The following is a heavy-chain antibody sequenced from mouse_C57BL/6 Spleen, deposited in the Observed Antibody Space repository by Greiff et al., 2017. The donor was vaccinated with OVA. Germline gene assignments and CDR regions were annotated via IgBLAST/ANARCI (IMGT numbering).Heavy chain of an antibody. D-gene: IGHD2-4*01. J-gene: IGHJ2*01. Sequence: QVQLKQPGAELVRPGSSVKLSCKASGYTFTSYWMDWVKQRPGQGLEWIGNIYPSDSETHYNQKFKDKATLTVDKSSSTAYMQLSSLTSEDSAVYYCARYYDYDRGFDYWGQGTTLTVSS. CDR3: ARYYDYDRGFDY. V-gene: IGHV1-61*01. CDR2: IYPSDSET. CDR1: GYTFTSYW.